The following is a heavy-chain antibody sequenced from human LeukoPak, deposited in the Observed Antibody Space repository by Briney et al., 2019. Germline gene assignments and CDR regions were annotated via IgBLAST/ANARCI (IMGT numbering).Heavy chain of an antibody. V-gene: IGHV3-48*04. Sequence: GGSLRLSCAASGFIFSSHSMNWVRQAPGKGLEWVSYISSSGTTIYYADSVKGRFAISRDNAKNSLYLQMNSLRAEDTAVYYCARRRDSGSLQHFDYWGQGTLVTVSS. CDR2: ISSSGTTI. CDR1: GFIFSSHS. J-gene: IGHJ4*02. CDR3: ARRRDSGSLQHFDY. D-gene: IGHD1-26*01.